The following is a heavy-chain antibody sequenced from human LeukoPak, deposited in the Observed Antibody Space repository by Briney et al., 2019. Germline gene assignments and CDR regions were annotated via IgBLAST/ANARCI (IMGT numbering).Heavy chain of an antibody. Sequence: GGSLRLSCAASGFTFSIYAMSWVRQAPGKGLEWVSAISGSGDSTYYADSVKGRFTISRDNAKNSLYLQMNSLRAEDTAVYYCARDHIVVVTAIDYWGQGTLVTVSS. CDR3: ARDHIVVVTAIDY. D-gene: IGHD2-21*02. CDR2: ISGSGDST. V-gene: IGHV3-23*01. CDR1: GFTFSIYA. J-gene: IGHJ4*02.